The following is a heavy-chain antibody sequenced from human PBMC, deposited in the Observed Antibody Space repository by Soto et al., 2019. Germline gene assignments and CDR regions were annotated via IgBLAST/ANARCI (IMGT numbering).Heavy chain of an antibody. CDR3: ARTYYYDSSGYYYGY. J-gene: IGHJ4*02. Sequence: QVQLQQGGAGLLKPSETLSLTCAVYGGSFSGYYWSWIRQPPGKGLEWIGEINHSGSTNYNPSLKSRVTISVDTSKNQFSLKLSSVTAADTAVYYCARTYYYDSSGYYYGYWGQGTLVTVSS. D-gene: IGHD3-22*01. CDR1: GGSFSGYY. V-gene: IGHV4-34*01. CDR2: INHSGST.